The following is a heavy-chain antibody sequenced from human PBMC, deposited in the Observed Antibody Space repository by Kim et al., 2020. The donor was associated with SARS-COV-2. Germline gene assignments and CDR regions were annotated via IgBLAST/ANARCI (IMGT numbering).Heavy chain of an antibody. CDR1: GFTFTSSA. Sequence: SVKVSCKASGFTFTSSAMQWVRQARGQRLEWIGWIVVGSGNTNYAQKFQERVTITRDMSTSTAYMELSSLRSEDTAVYYCATAAINYYYYYMDVWGKGTTVTVSS. V-gene: IGHV1-58*02. CDR3: ATAAINYYYYYMDV. CDR2: IVVGSGNT. J-gene: IGHJ6*03.